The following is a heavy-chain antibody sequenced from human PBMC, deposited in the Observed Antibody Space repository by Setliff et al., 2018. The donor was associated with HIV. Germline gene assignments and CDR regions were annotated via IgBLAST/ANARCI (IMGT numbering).Heavy chain of an antibody. D-gene: IGHD2-15*01. Sequence: SETLSLTCTVSGGSISSQYWSWIRQTPGKGLEWIGNVYHTGSTHYNPSLKSRVTVSKDTTKNQLSLRLSSVTAADTAVYYCARRPIKGYGPFDSWGPGTLVTVSS. CDR3: ARRPIKGYGPFDS. CDR2: VYHTGST. V-gene: IGHV4-59*08. J-gene: IGHJ4*02. CDR1: GGSISSQY.